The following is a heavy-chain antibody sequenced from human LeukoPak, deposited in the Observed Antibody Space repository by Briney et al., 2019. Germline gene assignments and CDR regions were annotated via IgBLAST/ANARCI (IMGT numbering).Heavy chain of an antibody. CDR1: GLNFDDSA. V-gene: IGHV3-43*02. CDR3: AKESEKFDY. J-gene: IGHJ4*02. CDR2: ISADAGTT. Sequence: GGSLRLSCVASGLNFDDSAMHWVRQAPGKGLDWVSLISADAGTTLSADSVKGRFSISRDNSKNSLYLQMNSLRGEDTAMYHCAKESEKFDYWGQGTLVAAS.